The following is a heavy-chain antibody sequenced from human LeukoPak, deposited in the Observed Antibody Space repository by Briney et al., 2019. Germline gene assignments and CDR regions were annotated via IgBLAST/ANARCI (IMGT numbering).Heavy chain of an antibody. J-gene: IGHJ5*02. CDR1: RFTFSSYA. D-gene: IGHD3-3*01. CDR2: IPSSGPIT. CDR3: ANRVAQHDS. V-gene: IGHV3-23*01. Sequence: PGGSLRLSCAASRFTFSSYAMSWVRQAPGKGLEWVSGIPSSGPITYYADSVKGRFTISRDNSKNTLYLQMNSLTAEDTGIYYCANRVAQHDSWGQGTLVTVSS.